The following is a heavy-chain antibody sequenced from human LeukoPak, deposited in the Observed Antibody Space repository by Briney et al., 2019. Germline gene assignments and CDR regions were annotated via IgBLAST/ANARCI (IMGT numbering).Heavy chain of an antibody. V-gene: IGHV3-21*01. Sequence: GGSLRLSCVTSGFTFSNYNMNWVRQAPGKGLEWVSSISGSGTYIYYADSLKGRFTISRDNAKNSLYLQMNSLRAEDTAVYYCARDPYYDFWSAYGTDAFDIWGQGTMVTVSS. CDR2: ISGSGTYI. J-gene: IGHJ3*02. D-gene: IGHD3-3*01. CDR1: GFTFSNYN. CDR3: ARDPYYDFWSAYGTDAFDI.